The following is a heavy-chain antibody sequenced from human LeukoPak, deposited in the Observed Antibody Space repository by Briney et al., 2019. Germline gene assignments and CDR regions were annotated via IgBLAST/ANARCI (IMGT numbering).Heavy chain of an antibody. CDR2: IYYSGST. CDR3: ARLGIGDIAAASFDY. Sequence: SQTLSLTCTVSGGSISSNIYYWSWIRQHPGKGLEWIGYIYYSGSTYYNPSLKSRVTISVDTSKNQFSLKLSSVTAADTAVYYCARLGIGDIAAASFDYWGQGTLVTVSS. V-gene: IGHV4-39*01. D-gene: IGHD6-13*01. CDR1: GGSISSNIYY. J-gene: IGHJ4*02.